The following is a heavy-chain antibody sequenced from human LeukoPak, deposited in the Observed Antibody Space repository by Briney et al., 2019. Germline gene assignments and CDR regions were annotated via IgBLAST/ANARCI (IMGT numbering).Heavy chain of an antibody. D-gene: IGHD3-22*01. CDR2: IFYDGTIQ. CDR1: GFTFTHYA. V-gene: IGHV3-30*03. J-gene: IGHJ4*02. CDR3: ARDPRGPAGYDSPARDTFDY. Sequence: GGSLRLSCAASGFTFTHYAMHWVRQTPGKGLEGVAVIFYDGTIQYYSDSVRGRLIVSRDDPKNTLYLQMNSLRAEDTAVYYCARDPRGPAGYDSPARDTFDYWGQGTLVTVSS.